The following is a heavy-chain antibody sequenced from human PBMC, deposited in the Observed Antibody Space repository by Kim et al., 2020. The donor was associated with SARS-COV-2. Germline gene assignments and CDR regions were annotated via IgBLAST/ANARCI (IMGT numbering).Heavy chain of an antibody. CDR1: GFTFRTYS. CDR3: ARVEYGSGTYGGMDV. J-gene: IGHJ6*01. CDR2: INSDSRYI. D-gene: IGHD3-10*01. V-gene: IGHV3-21*01. Sequence: GGSLRLSCAASGFTFRTYSMNWVRQAPGKGLEWVSSINSDSRYIYYTDSVKGRFTISRDNPKNSLYLQMNSLRAEDTAVYYCARVEYGSGTYGGMDVWG.